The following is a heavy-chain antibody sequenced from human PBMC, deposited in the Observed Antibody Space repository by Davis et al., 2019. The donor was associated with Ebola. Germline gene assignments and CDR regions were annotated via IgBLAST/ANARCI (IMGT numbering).Heavy chain of an antibody. J-gene: IGHJ1*01. Sequence: GESLKISCAASGFTFSSYAMSWVRQAPGKGLEWVSAISGSGGSTYYADSVKGRFTISRDNSKNTLYLQMNSLRAEDTAVYYCAGGGYCSSTSCPGGLQHWGQGTLVTVSS. V-gene: IGHV3-23*01. CDR1: GFTFSSYA. D-gene: IGHD2-2*01. CDR3: AGGGYCSSTSCPGGLQH. CDR2: ISGSGGST.